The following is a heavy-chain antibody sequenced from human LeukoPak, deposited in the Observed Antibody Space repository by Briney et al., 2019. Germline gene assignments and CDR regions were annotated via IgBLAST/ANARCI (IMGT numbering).Heavy chain of an antibody. CDR1: GGSISSYY. CDR2: IYYTGST. V-gene: IGHV4-59*01. D-gene: IGHD6-19*01. Sequence: SETLSLTCTVSGGSISSYYWSWIRQPPGKGLEWIGYIYYTGSTDYNPSLKSRVAISVDTSKNQFSLKLSSVTAADTAVYYCARVVSSGWYFGSIWGQGTLVTVSS. J-gene: IGHJ4*02. CDR3: ARVVSSGWYFGSI.